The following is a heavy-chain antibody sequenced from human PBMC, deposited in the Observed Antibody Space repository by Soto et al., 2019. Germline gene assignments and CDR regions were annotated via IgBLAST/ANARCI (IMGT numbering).Heavy chain of an antibody. CDR3: AKDTIPGDSDFWRGPSFDL. CDR2: ISAGGSST. J-gene: IGHJ5*02. D-gene: IGHD3-3*01. Sequence: EVQLLESGGGSVQPGGSLRPSCEAPNFTFRSYAMTGVRQPQGRGREGASTISAGGSSTYHADSVRGRLTISRDNAKNTVYLQMNSLRADDTAVYYCAKDTIPGDSDFWRGPSFDLWGQGTLVTVSS. V-gene: IGHV3-23*01. CDR1: NFTFRSYA.